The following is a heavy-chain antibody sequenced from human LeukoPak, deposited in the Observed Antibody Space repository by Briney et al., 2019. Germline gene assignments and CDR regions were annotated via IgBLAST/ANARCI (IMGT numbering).Heavy chain of an antibody. CDR2: ITPILGLA. D-gene: IGHD1-26*01. Sequence: VKVSCKASGGSFITYAISWVRQAPGQGLEWMGRITPILGLANYAQKFQGRVTITADKSTSTAYMELSSLRSEDTAVYYCARDDDVGASNYWGQGTLVTVSS. V-gene: IGHV1-69*04. CDR3: ARDDDVGASNY. J-gene: IGHJ4*02. CDR1: GGSFITYA.